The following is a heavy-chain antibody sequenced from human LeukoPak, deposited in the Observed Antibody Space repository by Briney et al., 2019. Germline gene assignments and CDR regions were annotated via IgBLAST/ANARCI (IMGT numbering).Heavy chain of an antibody. CDR2: INPNSGGT. J-gene: IGHJ4*02. V-gene: IGHV1-2*02. CDR1: GYTFTSYG. Sequence: ASVKVSCKASGYTFTSYGISWVRQAPGQGLEWMGWINPNSGGTNYAQKFQGRVTMTRDTSISTAYMELSRLRSDDTAVYYCARGMKRDVLLWFGGDYWGQGTLVTVSS. D-gene: IGHD3-10*01. CDR3: ARGMKRDVLLWFGGDY.